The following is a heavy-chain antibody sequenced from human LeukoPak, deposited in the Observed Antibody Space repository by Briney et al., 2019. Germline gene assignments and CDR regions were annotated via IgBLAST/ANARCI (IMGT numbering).Heavy chain of an antibody. CDR3: ARGPGYSYGASDY. J-gene: IGHJ4*02. D-gene: IGHD5-18*01. V-gene: IGHV3-48*01. CDR1: GFTFSSYS. Sequence: GGSLRLSCAASGFTFSSYSMNWVRQAPGKGLEWVSYISSSSSTIYYADSVKGRFTISRDNAKNSLYLQMNSLRAEDTAVYYCARGPGYSYGASDYWGQGTLVTVSS. CDR2: ISSSSSTI.